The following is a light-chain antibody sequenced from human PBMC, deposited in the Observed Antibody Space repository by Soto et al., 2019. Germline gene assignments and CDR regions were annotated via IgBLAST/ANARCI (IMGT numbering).Light chain of an antibody. V-gene: IGKV1-5*01. CDR3: QQYNSYSWT. J-gene: IGKJ1*01. CDR1: QSVSYW. Sequence: MTQARSTLSSSLGERVTISCRASQSVSYWLAWYQQKPGKAPTLLIYDASTLESGVPSRFSGSGFGTDFTLTISTLQPEDFGTYYCQQYNSYSWTFGQGTKVDIK. CDR2: DAS.